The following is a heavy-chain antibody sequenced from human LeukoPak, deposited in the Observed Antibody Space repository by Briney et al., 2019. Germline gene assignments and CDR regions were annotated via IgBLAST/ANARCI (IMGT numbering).Heavy chain of an antibody. Sequence: GGSLRLSCAASGFTFSSYWMHWVGQVAGKGLVWVSRINSDGSNTRYADSVKGRFTISRDNAKNTLYLQMNSLRAEDTAVYYCARDLELVYYDSSGYDYWGQGTLVIVSS. D-gene: IGHD3-22*01. V-gene: IGHV3-74*01. CDR3: ARDLELVYYDSSGYDY. J-gene: IGHJ4*02. CDR1: GFTFSSYW. CDR2: INSDGSNT.